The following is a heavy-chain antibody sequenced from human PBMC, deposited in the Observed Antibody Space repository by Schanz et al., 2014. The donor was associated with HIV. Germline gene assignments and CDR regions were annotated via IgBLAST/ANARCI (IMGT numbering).Heavy chain of an antibody. CDR2: VRHIGGT. Sequence: QVQLQQWGAGLLKPSETLSLTCAVYGGSFRGYYWTWIRQFPGLGLEWIGGVRHIGGTNYNPSLKSRVTMPMDRSKNHFSLNLPSETAADTAVYFCARGDFGGNSVDYWGHGNMVTVSS. CDR3: ARGDFGGNSVDY. D-gene: IGHD4-17*01. J-gene: IGHJ4*01. V-gene: IGHV4-34*02. CDR1: GGSFRGYY.